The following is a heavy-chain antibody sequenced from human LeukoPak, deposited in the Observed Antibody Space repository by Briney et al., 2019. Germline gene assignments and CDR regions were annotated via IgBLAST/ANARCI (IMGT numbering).Heavy chain of an antibody. D-gene: IGHD3-22*01. CDR3: ARAGDWGYYDSSGYSLDY. CDR1: GYTFTSYY. V-gene: IGHV1-46*01. J-gene: IGHJ4*02. CDR2: INPSGGST. Sequence: ASVKVSCKAPGYTFTSYYMHWVRQAPGQGLEWMGIINPSGGSTSYAQKFQGRVTMTRDMSTSTVYMGLSSLRSEDTAVYYCARAGDWGYYDSSGYSLDYWGQGTLVTVSS.